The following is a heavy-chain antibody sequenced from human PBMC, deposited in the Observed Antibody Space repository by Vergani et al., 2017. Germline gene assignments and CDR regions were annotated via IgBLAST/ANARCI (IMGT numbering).Heavy chain of an antibody. J-gene: IGHJ5*02. CDR1: GYTFTSYG. CDR2: ISAYNGNT. D-gene: IGHD1-20*01. Sequence: QVQLVQSGAEVKKPGASVKVSCKASGYTFTSYGISWVRQAPGQGLEWMGWISAYNGNTNYAQKLQGRVTMTTDTSTSTAYMELRSLRSDDTAVYYCAGVAYNWNDVGWFDPWGQGTLVTVSS. CDR3: AGVAYNWNDVGWFDP. V-gene: IGHV1-18*01.